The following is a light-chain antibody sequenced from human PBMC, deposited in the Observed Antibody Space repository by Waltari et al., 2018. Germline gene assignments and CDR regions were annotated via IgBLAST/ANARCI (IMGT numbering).Light chain of an antibody. CDR1: QSITTS. Sequence: DIQMAQSPSSLSASVGDTVTITCRASQSITTSLNWYQQRPGQAPRLLIYAASRLPGGVPSMFSGSGSGTDFTLTINGLQPEDFATYYCQDSYSTLSFVFGPGTRVDVK. CDR3: QDSYSTLSFV. V-gene: IGKV1-39*01. J-gene: IGKJ3*01. CDR2: AAS.